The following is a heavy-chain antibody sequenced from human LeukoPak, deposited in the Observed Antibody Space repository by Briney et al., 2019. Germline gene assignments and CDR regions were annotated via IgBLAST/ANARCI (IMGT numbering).Heavy chain of an antibody. D-gene: IGHD3-10*01. CDR2: IYYSGST. J-gene: IGHJ5*02. CDR1: TDSITTYY. Sequence: SETLSLTCTVSTDSITTYYWSWIRQAPGEGLEWIGHIYYSGSTTYNPSLKSRVTISVDTSKNQFSLKLSSVTAADTAVYYCARNGFRVLGVKGNWFDPWGQGTLVTVSS. CDR3: ARNGFRVLGVKGNWFDP. V-gene: IGHV4-59*01.